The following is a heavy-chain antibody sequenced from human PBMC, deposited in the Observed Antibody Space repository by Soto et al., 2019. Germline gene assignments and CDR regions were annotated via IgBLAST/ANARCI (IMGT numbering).Heavy chain of an antibody. J-gene: IGHJ4*02. CDR2: IFYSGST. D-gene: IGHD3-10*01. Sequence: QVQLQESGPGLVKPSETLSLTCTVSGGSISNYYWSWIRQPPGKGLEWIGYIFYSGSTKYNHSLKSRATISIDTSKNQVSLKLSSVTAEDTAVYYCATLPRGHWGQGTLVTVSS. CDR1: GGSISNYY. CDR3: ATLPRGH. V-gene: IGHV4-59*08.